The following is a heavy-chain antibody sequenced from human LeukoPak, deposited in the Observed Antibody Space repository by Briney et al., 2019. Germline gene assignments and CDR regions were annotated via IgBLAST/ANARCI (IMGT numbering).Heavy chain of an antibody. CDR1: VFTFSSNW. D-gene: IGHD1-26*01. CDR2: RNEDGSTT. Sequence: GGSLRRSCAASVFTFSSNWMHWVRQAPGNGLVWVSRRNEDGSTTNYADSVKGRFTISRDNAKNTLYLQMNSLTAEDTAVYYCVRDLGGRSGHWGQGTLVTVSS. J-gene: IGHJ4*02. CDR3: VRDLGGRSGH. V-gene: IGHV3-74*01.